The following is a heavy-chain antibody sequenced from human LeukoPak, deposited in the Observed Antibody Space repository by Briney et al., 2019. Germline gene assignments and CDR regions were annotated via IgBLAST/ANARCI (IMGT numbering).Heavy chain of an antibody. Sequence: PGGSLRLSCAASGFTFSSYWMSAIRQAPGKGLEWVADIKQDGSDKYYVDSVKGRFTISRDNAKNSLYLQMNSLRSEDTSVYYNTANSGAYPSWGRGALVTVSS. J-gene: IGHJ5*02. CDR3: TANSGAYPS. CDR2: IKQDGSDK. CDR1: GFTFSSYW. V-gene: IGHV3-7*02. D-gene: IGHD3-16*01.